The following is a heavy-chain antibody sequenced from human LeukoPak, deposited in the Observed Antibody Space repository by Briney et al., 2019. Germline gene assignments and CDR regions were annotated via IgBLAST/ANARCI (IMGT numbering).Heavy chain of an antibody. J-gene: IGHJ4*02. Sequence: PSETLSLTCTVSGGSMSSYYWSWIRKPPGKGLEWIGYIYYSGSTNYNPSLKSRVTISVDTSKNQFSLKLSSVTAADTAVYYCAREGNWNDDGYWRQGTLVTVSS. CDR3: AREGNWNDDGY. CDR2: IYYSGST. CDR1: GGSMSSYY. D-gene: IGHD1-1*01. V-gene: IGHV4-59*12.